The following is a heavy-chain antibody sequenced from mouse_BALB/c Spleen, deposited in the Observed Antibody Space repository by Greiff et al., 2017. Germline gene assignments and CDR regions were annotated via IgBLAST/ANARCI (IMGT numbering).Heavy chain of an antibody. CDR1: GFTFSSYA. Sequence: EVQGVESGGGLVKPGGSLKLSCAASGFTFSSYAMSWVRQTPEKRLEWVASISSGGSTYYPDSVKGRFTISRDNARNILYLQMSSLRSEDTAMYYCARGGYGNYALFAYWGQGTLVTVSA. CDR2: ISSGGST. CDR3: ARGGYGNYALFAY. D-gene: IGHD2-10*02. V-gene: IGHV5-6-5*01. J-gene: IGHJ3*01.